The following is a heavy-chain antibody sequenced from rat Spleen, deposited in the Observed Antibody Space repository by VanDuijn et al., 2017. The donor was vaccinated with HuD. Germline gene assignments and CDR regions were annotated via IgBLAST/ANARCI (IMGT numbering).Heavy chain of an antibody. Sequence: EVKLVESGGGLVQPGRSLKVSCAASGFNFDDHWMGWVRQAPGKGLEWIGEINKDSRTIKYSPSLKDKFTISRDNAQSILYLQMDSLRSEDTASYSCARQFYGYVDWGQGTLVTVSS. CDR2: INKDSRTI. D-gene: IGHD1-7*01. V-gene: IGHV4-2*01. CDR3: ARQFYGYVD. CDR1: GFNFDDHW. J-gene: IGHJ3*01.